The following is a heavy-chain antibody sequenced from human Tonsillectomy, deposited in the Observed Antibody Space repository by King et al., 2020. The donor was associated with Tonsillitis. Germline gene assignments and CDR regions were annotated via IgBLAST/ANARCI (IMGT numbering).Heavy chain of an antibody. D-gene: IGHD3-10*01. CDR2: IYYSGST. V-gene: IGHV4-39*01. CDR1: GGSISSSSYY. Sequence: QLQESGPGLVKPSETLSLTCTVSGGSISSSSYYWGWIRQPPGKGLEWIGSIYYSGSTYYNPSLKSRVTISVDTSQNQFSLKLSSVTAADTAVYYCARQGFGELDFDYWGQGTLVTVSS. J-gene: IGHJ4*02. CDR3: ARQGFGELDFDY.